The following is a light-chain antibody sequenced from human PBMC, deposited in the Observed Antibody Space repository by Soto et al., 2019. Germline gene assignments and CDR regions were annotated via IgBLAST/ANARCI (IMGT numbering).Light chain of an antibody. Sequence: QSVLTQPPSASGTPGQRVTISCSGTSSDVGGYAYVSWYQQYPGKVPKLVISEVSNRPSGVSHRFSGSRSGNTASLTISGLQAEDEADYHCSSYTSRTTPVFGGGTKLTVL. CDR2: EVS. J-gene: IGLJ2*01. CDR3: SSYTSRTTPV. CDR1: SSDVGGYAY. V-gene: IGLV2-14*01.